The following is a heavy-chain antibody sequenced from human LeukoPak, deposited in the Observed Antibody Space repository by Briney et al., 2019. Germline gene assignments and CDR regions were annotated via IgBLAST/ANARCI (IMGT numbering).Heavy chain of an antibody. J-gene: IGHJ6*03. V-gene: IGHV1-69*06. CDR1: GGTFSSYA. CDR2: IIPIFGTA. Sequence: GASVKVSCKASGGTFSSYAISWVRQAPGQGLEWMGGIIPIFGTANYAQKFQGRVTITADKSTSTAYMELSSLRSEDTAVYYCARGIVVVPAASRFYYYYMDVWGKGTTVTVSS. D-gene: IGHD2-2*01. CDR3: ARGIVVVPAASRFYYYYMDV.